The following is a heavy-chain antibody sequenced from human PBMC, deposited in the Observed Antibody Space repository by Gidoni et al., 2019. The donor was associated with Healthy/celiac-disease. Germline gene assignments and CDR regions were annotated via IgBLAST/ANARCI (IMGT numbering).Heavy chain of an antibody. V-gene: IGHV4-30-2*01. Sequence: LQLQESGSGLVKPSQTLSLTCAVSVGSISSGGYSWCWIRQPPGKGLEWIGYIYHSGSTYYNPSLKSRVTISVDRSKNQFSLKLSSVTAADTAVYYCASQNNYYYYGMDVWGQGTTVTVSS. CDR1: VGSISSGGYS. CDR2: IYHSGST. J-gene: IGHJ6*02. CDR3: ASQNNYYYYGMDV.